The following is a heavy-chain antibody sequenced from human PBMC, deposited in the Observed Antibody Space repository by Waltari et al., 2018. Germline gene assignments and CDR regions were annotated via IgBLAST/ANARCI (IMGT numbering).Heavy chain of an antibody. J-gene: IGHJ5*02. Sequence: EVQLVESGGGLVQPGGSLRLSCAASGFTFSSYSMNWVRQAPGKGLEWVSYISSSSSTIYYADSVKGRFTISRDNAKNSLYLQMNSLRAEDTAVYYCARGYWCSSTSCHNWFDPWGQGTLVTVSS. CDR1: GFTFSSYS. V-gene: IGHV3-48*04. D-gene: IGHD2-2*01. CDR2: ISSSSSTI. CDR3: ARGYWCSSTSCHNWFDP.